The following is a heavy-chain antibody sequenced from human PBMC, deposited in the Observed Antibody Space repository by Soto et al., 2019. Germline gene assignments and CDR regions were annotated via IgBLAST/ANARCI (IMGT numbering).Heavy chain of an antibody. CDR3: ARLNYDILTGPASGQRFYYYYMDV. CDR2: IYYSGST. J-gene: IGHJ6*03. CDR1: GGSISSYY. V-gene: IGHV4-59*08. Sequence: SETLSLTCTVSGGSISSYYWSWIRQPPGKGLEWIGYIYYSGSTNYSPSLKSRVTISVDTSKNQFSLKLSSVTAADTAVYYCARLNYDILTGPASGQRFYYYYMDVWGKGTTVTVSS. D-gene: IGHD3-9*01.